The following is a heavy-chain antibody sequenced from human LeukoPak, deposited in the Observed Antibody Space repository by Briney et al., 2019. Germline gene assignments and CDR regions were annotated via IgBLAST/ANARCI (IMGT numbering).Heavy chain of an antibody. CDR2: IYPGDSDT. J-gene: IGHJ4*02. Sequence: GESLKISCKGSGYSFTSYWIGWVRQMPGKGLEWMGIIYPGDSDTRYSPSFQGQVTISADKSISTAYLQWSSLKASDTAMYYCARQGKEYCSSHRWFDYWGQGTLVTVSS. D-gene: IGHD6-6*01. V-gene: IGHV5-51*01. CDR1: GYSFTSYW. CDR3: ARQGKEYCSSHRWFDY.